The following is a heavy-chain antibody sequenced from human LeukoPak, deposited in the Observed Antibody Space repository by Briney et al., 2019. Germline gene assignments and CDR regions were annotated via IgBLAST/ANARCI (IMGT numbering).Heavy chain of an antibody. Sequence: GGSLRLSCAASGFTFSSYGMHWVRQAPGKGLEWVAVIWYDGSNKYYADSVKGRFTISRDNSKNTLYLQMNSLRAEDTAVYYCARDRAPDIVVVPAAATDDYWGQGPWSPSPQ. CDR2: IWYDGSNK. J-gene: IGHJ4*02. D-gene: IGHD2-2*01. V-gene: IGHV3-33*01. CDR3: ARDRAPDIVVVPAAATDDY. CDR1: GFTFSSYG.